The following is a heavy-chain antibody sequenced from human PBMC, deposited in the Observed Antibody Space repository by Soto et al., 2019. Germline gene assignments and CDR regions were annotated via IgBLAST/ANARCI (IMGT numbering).Heavy chain of an antibody. Sequence: PGGSLRLSCAASGFTFSSYGMHWVRQAPGKGLEWVAVISYDGSNKYYADSVKGRFTISRDNSKNTLYLQMNSLRAEDTAVYYCAKFLQAVVVVAATQPFYYYYGMDVWGQGTTLTVSS. CDR2: ISYDGSNK. J-gene: IGHJ6*02. CDR3: AKFLQAVVVVAATQPFYYYYGMDV. V-gene: IGHV3-30*18. D-gene: IGHD2-15*01. CDR1: GFTFSSYG.